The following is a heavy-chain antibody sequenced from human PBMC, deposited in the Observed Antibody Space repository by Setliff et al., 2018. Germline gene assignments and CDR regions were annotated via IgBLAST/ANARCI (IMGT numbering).Heavy chain of an antibody. CDR1: GGSFSSYG. D-gene: IGHD5-18*01. CDR3: AREGVDTRSSTDYRYYMDV. J-gene: IGHJ6*03. V-gene: IGHV1-69*05. Sequence: ASVKVSCKASGGSFSSYGITWVRQAPGQGPEWVGGTIPMFGTTNYAQKFQGRVTIITDESTSAAYMELSSLRSEDTAVYFCAREGVDTRSSTDYRYYMDVWGKGTTVTVSS. CDR2: TIPMFGTT.